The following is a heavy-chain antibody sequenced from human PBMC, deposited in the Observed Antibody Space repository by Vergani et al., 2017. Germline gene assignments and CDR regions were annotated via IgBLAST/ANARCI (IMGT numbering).Heavy chain of an antibody. J-gene: IGHJ5*02. CDR1: GFSLSTSGVG. CDR3: AHRLAAGTSLVGDWFDP. Sequence: QITLKESGPTLVKPTQTLTLTCTFSGFSLSTSGVGVGWIRQPPGKALEWLALIYWDDDKRYSPSLKSRLTITKDTSKNQVVLTMTNMDPVDTATYYCAHRLAAGTSLVGDWFDPWGQGTLVTVSS. V-gene: IGHV2-5*02. CDR2: IYWDDDK. D-gene: IGHD6-13*01.